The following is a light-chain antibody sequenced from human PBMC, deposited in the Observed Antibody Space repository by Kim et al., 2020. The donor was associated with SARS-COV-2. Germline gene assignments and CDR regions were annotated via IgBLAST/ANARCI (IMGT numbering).Light chain of an antibody. Sequence: QSALTQPASVSGSPGQSITISCTGTSSDVGSYNLVSWYQQHPGKAPKLMIYEFSKRPSGVSNRFSGSKSGNTASLTISGLQAEDEADYYCCSYAGSSTFLFGGGTQLTVL. V-gene: IGLV2-23*02. CDR3: CSYAGSSTFL. J-gene: IGLJ2*01. CDR2: EFS. CDR1: SSDVGSYNL.